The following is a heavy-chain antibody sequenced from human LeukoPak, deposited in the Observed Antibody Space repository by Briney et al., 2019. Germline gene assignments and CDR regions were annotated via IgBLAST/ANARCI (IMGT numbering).Heavy chain of an antibody. Sequence: SETLSLTCTVSGYSISSGYYWSWIRQPPGKGLEWIGEINHSGSTNYNPSLKSRVTISVDTSKNQFSLKLRSVTAADTAVYYCARGPRFGELLWHWFDPWGQGTLVTVSS. CDR3: ARGPRFGELLWHWFDP. D-gene: IGHD3-10*01. CDR1: GYSISSGYY. V-gene: IGHV4-38-2*02. J-gene: IGHJ5*02. CDR2: INHSGST.